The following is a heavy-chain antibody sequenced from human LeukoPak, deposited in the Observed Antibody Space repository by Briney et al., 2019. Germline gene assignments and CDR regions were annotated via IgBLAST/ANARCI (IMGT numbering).Heavy chain of an antibody. J-gene: IGHJ4*02. CDR3: ARDLELERNRWNYFES. CDR1: GNSISSFF. CDR2: MHYSGDS. D-gene: IGHD1-1*01. V-gene: IGHV4-59*01. Sequence: SETLSLTCTVSGNSISSFFWSWIRQPPGKGLEWIGSMHYSGDSKYNPSLRSRVSLSIDTSKQQFSLRLSSVTAADTAVYYCARDLELERNRWNYFESWGQGALVTVSS.